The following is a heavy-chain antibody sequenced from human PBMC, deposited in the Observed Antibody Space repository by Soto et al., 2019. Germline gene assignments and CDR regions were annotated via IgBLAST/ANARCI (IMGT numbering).Heavy chain of an antibody. J-gene: IGHJ6*03. CDR1: GGSISSSSYY. Sequence: PSETLSLTCTVSGGSISSSSYYWGWIRQPPGKGLEWIGSIYYSGSTYYNPSLKSRVTISVDTSKNQFSLKLSSVTAADTAVYYCASSGDPHIYYYYYMDVWGKGTTVTVSS. CDR3: ASSGDPHIYYYYYMDV. CDR2: IYYSGST. V-gene: IGHV4-39*01. D-gene: IGHD4-17*01.